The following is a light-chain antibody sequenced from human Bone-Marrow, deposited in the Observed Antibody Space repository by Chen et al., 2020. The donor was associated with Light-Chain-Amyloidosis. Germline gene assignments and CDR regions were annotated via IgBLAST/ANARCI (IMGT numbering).Light chain of an antibody. V-gene: IGLV2-14*01. CDR2: EVT. CDR3: SEYTITDTLV. CDR1: SSNVGGDNH. Sequence: QSALTKPASVYGSPGQSITISCTGTSSNVGGDNHVSWYQQHPDKAPKLVIYEVTKRPSGVPDGFSGSKADNTASLTISELQTEDEADYFCSEYTITDTLVFGSGTRVTVL. J-gene: IGLJ6*01.